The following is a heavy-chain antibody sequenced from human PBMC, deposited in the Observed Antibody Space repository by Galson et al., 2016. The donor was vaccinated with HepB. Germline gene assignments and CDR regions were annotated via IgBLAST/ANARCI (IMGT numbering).Heavy chain of an antibody. CDR1: GFTFSSHS. CDR2: ISYDGIHK. J-gene: IGHJ3*01. CDR3: ARGLHTNMITFDAFHV. V-gene: IGHV3-30*09. D-gene: IGHD3-16*01. Sequence: SLRLSCAASGFTFSSHSMHWVRQAPGKGLEWVAVISYDGIHKFNADSVKGRFAISRDDSKNTHYLQMNNLLRDDTARYYCARGLHTNMITFDAFHVWGQGTMVTVSS.